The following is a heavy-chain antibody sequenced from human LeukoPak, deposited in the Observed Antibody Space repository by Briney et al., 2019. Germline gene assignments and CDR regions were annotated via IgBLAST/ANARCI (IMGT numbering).Heavy chain of an antibody. CDR3: ARGAKQY. CDR1: GYTFTDYY. J-gene: IGHJ4*02. D-gene: IGHD1/OR15-1a*01. V-gene: IGHV1-2*02. Sequence: ASVKVSCKTSGYTFTDYYIHWIRQAPGQGLEWMGWISPDTGVTTSAQNFEGRVTLTWDTSITSTFMELTNLRPDDTAVYYCARGAKQYWGQGTLVTVSS. CDR2: ISPDTGVT.